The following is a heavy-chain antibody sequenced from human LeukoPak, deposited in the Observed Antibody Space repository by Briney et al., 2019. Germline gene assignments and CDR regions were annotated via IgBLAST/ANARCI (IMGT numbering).Heavy chain of an antibody. D-gene: IGHD4-23*01. CDR3: AKIGQGGNGERGY. CDR1: GFTFSSYA. V-gene: IGHV3-23*01. J-gene: IGHJ4*02. CDR2: ISGSGGST. Sequence: PGRSLRLSCAASGFTFSSYAMSWVRQAPGKGLEWVSAISGSGGSTYHADSVKGRFTISRDNSKNTLYLQMNSLRAEDTAVYYCAKIGQGGNGERGYWGQGTLATVSS.